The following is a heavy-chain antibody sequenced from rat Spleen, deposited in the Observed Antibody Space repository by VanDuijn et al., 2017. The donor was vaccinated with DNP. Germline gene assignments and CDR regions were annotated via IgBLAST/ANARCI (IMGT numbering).Heavy chain of an antibody. CDR3: IRWNSGHFDY. V-gene: IGHV5-22*01. CDR1: GFTFSDYY. J-gene: IGHJ2*01. CDR2: IGSDAYAP. Sequence: EVQLVKSGGGLVQPGRSLKLSCAASGFTFSDYYMAWVRQAPTKGLEWVAYIGSDAYAPYYGDSVKGRFTISRDNAKSTLYLQMNSLRSEDMATYYCIRWNSGHFDYWGQGVMVTVSS. D-gene: IGHD4-3*01.